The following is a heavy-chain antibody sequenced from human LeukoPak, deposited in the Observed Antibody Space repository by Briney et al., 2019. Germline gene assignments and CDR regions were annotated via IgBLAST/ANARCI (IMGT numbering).Heavy chain of an antibody. Sequence: GGSLRLSCAASGFTSSSYATGWVRQFPGKGLEWVSAISGGGGRTYYADSVKGRFTISRDNSKNTLHLQMNSLRADDTAVYYCAKGPLIEVAGTTWDYWGQGALVTVSS. CDR1: GFTSSSYA. CDR2: ISGGGGRT. CDR3: AKGPLIEVAGTTWDY. V-gene: IGHV3-23*01. D-gene: IGHD6-19*01. J-gene: IGHJ4*02.